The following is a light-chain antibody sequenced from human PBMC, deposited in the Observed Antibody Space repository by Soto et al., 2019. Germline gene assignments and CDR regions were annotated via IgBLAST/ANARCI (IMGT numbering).Light chain of an antibody. V-gene: IGKV3-15*01. CDR3: QEYNTLIP. CDR2: NVS. Sequence: EIAMTQSPATLSVSPGQRATLSCRASQNANSNLAWYQQKPGNAPSLLMYNVSTRATGFPARFSGSGSGTEFTLTISRLQSEDSAIYYGQEYNTLIPFGQGTKLEIK. CDR1: QNANSN. J-gene: IGKJ2*01.